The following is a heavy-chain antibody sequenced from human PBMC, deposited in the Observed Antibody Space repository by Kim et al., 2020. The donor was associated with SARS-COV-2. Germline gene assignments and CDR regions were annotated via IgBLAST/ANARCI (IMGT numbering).Heavy chain of an antibody. D-gene: IGHD3-22*01. Sequence: GGSLRLSCAASGFTFSSYSINWVRQAPGKGLEWVSSISSSGTYIYYADSVRGRFTISRDNAKNSLYLQMNSLRAEDTAVYYCARDLGDSSGYYYYWGQGTLVTVSS. CDR2: ISSSGTYI. CDR3: ARDLGDSSGYYYY. V-gene: IGHV3-21*01. J-gene: IGHJ4*02. CDR1: GFTFSSYS.